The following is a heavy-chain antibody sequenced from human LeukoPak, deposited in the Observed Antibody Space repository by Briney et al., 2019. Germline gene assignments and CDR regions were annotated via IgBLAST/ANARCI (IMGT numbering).Heavy chain of an antibody. CDR1: GFTFSSYG. CDR2: IRYDGSNK. J-gene: IGHJ4*02. D-gene: IGHD3-10*01. Sequence: GGPLRLSCSASGFTFSSYGMHWVRQAPGKGLEWVAFIRYDGSNKYYADSVKGRFTISRDNSKNTLYLQMNSLRAEDTAVYYCAKALHGSGLNLFDYWGQGTLVTVSS. CDR3: AKALHGSGLNLFDY. V-gene: IGHV3-30*02.